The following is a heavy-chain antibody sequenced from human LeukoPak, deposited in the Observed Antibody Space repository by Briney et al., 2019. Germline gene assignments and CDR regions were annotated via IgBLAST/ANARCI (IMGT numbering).Heavy chain of an antibody. J-gene: IGHJ4*02. D-gene: IGHD6-19*01. CDR2: ISSSSSYI. CDR1: GFTFSSYS. V-gene: IGHV3-21*01. CDR3: ARSYSSGWYLFDY. Sequence: GGSLRLSCAASGFTFSSYSMNWVRQAPGKGLEWASSISSSSSYIYYADSVKGRFTISRDNAKNSLYLQMNSLRAEDTAVYYCARSYSSGWYLFDYWGQGTLVTVSS.